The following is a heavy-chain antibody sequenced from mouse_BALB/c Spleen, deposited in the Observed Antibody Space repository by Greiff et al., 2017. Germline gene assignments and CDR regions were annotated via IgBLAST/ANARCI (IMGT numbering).Heavy chain of an antibody. CDR1: GYSITSDYA. CDR3: ARRNYGAYYLDY. Sequence: VQLQQSGPGLVKPSQSLSLTCTVTGYSITSDYAWHWIRQFPGNQLEWMGYISYSGSTSYNPSLKSRISITRDTSKNQFFLQLNSVTTEDTATYYCARRNYGAYYLDYWGQGTTLTVSS. J-gene: IGHJ2*01. V-gene: IGHV3-2*02. CDR2: ISYSGST. D-gene: IGHD1-2*01.